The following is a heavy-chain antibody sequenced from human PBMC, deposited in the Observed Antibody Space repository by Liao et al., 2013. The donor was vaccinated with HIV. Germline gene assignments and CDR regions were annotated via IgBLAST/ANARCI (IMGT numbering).Heavy chain of an antibody. J-gene: IGHJ4*02. CDR3: ARSSRVPAAIID. D-gene: IGHD2-2*02. CDR2: IYTSGGT. V-gene: IGHV4-4*07. CDR1: GGSISSYS. Sequence: QVQLQESGPGLVKPSETLSLTCTVSGGSISSYSWSWIRQPAGKGMEWIGRIYTSGGTNYNPSLKSRVTVSVDTSKNQFSLKLSSVTAADTAVYYCARSSRVPAAIIDWGQGTLVTVSS.